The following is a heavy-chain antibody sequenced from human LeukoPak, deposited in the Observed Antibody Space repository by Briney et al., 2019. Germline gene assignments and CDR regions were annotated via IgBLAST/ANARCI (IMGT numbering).Heavy chain of an antibody. Sequence: PGGSLRLSCAASGFTFSSYWIHWVRQAPGKGPVWVSRIKGDGSITTYADSVKGRFTISRDNARNTVFLQMSSLRAEDTAVYYCARGGLRRATGSFDPWGQGTLVTVSS. D-gene: IGHD5-12*01. V-gene: IGHV3-74*01. CDR1: GFTFSSYW. J-gene: IGHJ5*02. CDR2: IKGDGSIT. CDR3: ARGGLRRATGSFDP.